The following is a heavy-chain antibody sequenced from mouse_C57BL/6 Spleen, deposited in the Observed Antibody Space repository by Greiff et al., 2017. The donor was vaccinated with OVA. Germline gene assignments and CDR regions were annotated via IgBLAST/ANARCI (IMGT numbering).Heavy chain of an antibody. D-gene: IGHD2-2*01. Sequence: QVHVKQPGAELVMPGASVKLSCKASGYTFTNYWMHWVKQRPGQGLEWIGEIDPSDSYTNYNQKFKGKSTLTVDKSSSTAYMQLSSLTSEDSAVYYCAAMVTTPYWGQGTLVTVSA. CDR1: GYTFTNYW. CDR2: IDPSDSYT. CDR3: AAMVTTPY. J-gene: IGHJ3*01. V-gene: IGHV1-69*01.